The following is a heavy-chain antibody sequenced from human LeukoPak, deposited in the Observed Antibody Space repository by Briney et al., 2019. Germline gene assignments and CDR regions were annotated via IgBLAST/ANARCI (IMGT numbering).Heavy chain of an antibody. Sequence: GGSLRLSCAASGFTFSSYGMHWVRQAPGKGLEWVAFIRYDGSNKYYADSVKGRFTISRDNSKNTLYLRMNSLRAEDTAVYYCAKDREMATIIDYWGQGTLVTVSS. D-gene: IGHD5-24*01. V-gene: IGHV3-30*02. J-gene: IGHJ4*02. CDR2: IRYDGSNK. CDR1: GFTFSSYG. CDR3: AKDREMATIIDY.